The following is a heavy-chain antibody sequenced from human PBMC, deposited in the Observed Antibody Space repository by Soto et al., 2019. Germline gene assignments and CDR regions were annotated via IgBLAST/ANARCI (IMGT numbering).Heavy chain of an antibody. CDR1: GGSISSSSYY. D-gene: IGHD1-1*01. V-gene: IGHV4-39*01. CDR3: ARLPVQLERPFRHYYMDV. J-gene: IGHJ6*03. CDR2: IYYSGST. Sequence: SETLSLTCTVSGGSISSSSYYWGWIRQPPGKGLEWIGSIYYSGSTYYNPSLKSRVTISVDTSKNQFSLKLSSVTAADTAVYYCARLPVQLERPFRHYYMDVWGKGTTVTVSS.